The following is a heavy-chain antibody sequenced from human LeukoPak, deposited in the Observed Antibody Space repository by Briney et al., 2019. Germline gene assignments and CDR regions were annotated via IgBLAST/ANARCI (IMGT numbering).Heavy chain of an antibody. J-gene: IGHJ4*02. V-gene: IGHV4-4*07. D-gene: IGHD2-15*01. CDR3: ARGQGHCSGGTCYSKWVDC. CDR2: IYTSGTT. CDR1: GVSISNYF. Sequence: SETLSLTCTVSGVSISNYFWSWIRQPAGKGLEWIGRIYTSGTTNYNPSLKSRVTMSVDPSKNQFSLRLRSVTAADTAVYYCARGQGHCSGGTCYSKWVDCWGQGTLVTVSS.